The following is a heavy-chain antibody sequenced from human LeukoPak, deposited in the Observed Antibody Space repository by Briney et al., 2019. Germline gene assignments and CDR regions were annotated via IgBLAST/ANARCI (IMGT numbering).Heavy chain of an antibody. CDR3: ARVGGYSGSWYDDY. CDR1: DGSISSSGYY. D-gene: IGHD6-13*01. J-gene: IGHJ4*02. Sequence: SETLSLTCTVSDGSISSSGYYWGWIRQPPGRGLKWIGSIYYSGSTFYNPSLKSRVTISVDTSKNQFSLKLSSVTAADTAVYYCARVGGYSGSWYDDYWGQGTLVTVSS. V-gene: IGHV4-39*07. CDR2: IYYSGST.